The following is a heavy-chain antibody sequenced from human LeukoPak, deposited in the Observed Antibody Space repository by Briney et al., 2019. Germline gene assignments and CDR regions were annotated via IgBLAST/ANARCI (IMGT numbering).Heavy chain of an antibody. CDR2: INWNGGST. CDR3: AREAYCSGGSCYFDY. CDR1: GFTFDDDG. D-gene: IGHD2-15*01. J-gene: IGHJ4*02. Sequence: PGGSLRLSCAASGFTFDDDGMSWVRQAPGKGLEWVSGINWNGGSTGYADSVKGRFTISRDNAKNSLYLQMNSLRAEDTALYYCAREAYCSGGSCYFDYWGQGTLVTVSS. V-gene: IGHV3-20*04.